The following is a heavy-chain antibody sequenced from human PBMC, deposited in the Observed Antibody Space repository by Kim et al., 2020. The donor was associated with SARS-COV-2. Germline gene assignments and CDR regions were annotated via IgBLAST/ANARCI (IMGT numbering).Heavy chain of an antibody. CDR2: IKEDGSEK. CDR3: ARDIIAFDI. CDR1: GFTFSNYW. D-gene: IGHD3-10*01. Sequence: GGSLRLSCAASGFTFSNYWMSWVRQAPGKGLEWVANIKEDGSEKYYVDSVKGRFTISRDNAKNSLSLQMNSLRAEDTAVYYCARDIIAFDIWGQGTMVTVSS. J-gene: IGHJ3*02. V-gene: IGHV3-7*01.